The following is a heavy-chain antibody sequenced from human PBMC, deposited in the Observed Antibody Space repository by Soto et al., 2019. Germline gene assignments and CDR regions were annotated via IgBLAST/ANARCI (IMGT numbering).Heavy chain of an antibody. CDR1: GFTFSSYA. CDR3: ARESPSYYLHYYYYGMDV. D-gene: IGHD3-10*01. V-gene: IGHV3-30-3*01. J-gene: IGHJ6*02. Sequence: PGGSLRLSCAASGFTFSSYAMHWVRQAPGKGLEWVAVISYDGSNKYYADSVKGRFTISRDNSKNTLYLQMNSLRAEDTAVYYCARESPSYYLHYYYYGMDVWGQGTTVTVSS. CDR2: ISYDGSNK.